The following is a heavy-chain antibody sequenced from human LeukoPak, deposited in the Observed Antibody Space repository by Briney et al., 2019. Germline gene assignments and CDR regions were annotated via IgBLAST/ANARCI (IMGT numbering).Heavy chain of an antibody. CDR2: IFYSGST. Sequence: SETLSLTCTVSGGSISGYYWSWIRQTPGNELEWIGYIFYSGSTDYNPSLKSRVTISVAASKNQFSLKLNSVTAADTAVYYCARRAIADDYWGQGTLVTVSS. D-gene: IGHD6-13*01. CDR1: GGSISGYY. V-gene: IGHV4-59*01. J-gene: IGHJ4*02. CDR3: ARRAIADDY.